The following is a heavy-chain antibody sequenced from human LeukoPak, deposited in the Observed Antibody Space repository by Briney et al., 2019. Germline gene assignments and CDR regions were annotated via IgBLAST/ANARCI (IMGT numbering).Heavy chain of an antibody. Sequence: PSETLSLTCAVSGGSISSGGYSWSWIRQPPGKGLEWIGYIYHSGSTYYNPSLKSRVTISVDRSKNQFSLKLSSVTAADTAVYYCARAGVARFSGYSGYDPSPFDYWGQGTLVTVSS. D-gene: IGHD5-12*01. V-gene: IGHV4-30-2*01. CDR1: GGSISSGGYS. CDR3: ARAGVARFSGYSGYDPSPFDY. J-gene: IGHJ4*02. CDR2: IYHSGST.